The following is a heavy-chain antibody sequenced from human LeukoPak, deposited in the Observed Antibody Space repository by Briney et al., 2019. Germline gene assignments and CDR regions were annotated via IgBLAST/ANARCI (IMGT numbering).Heavy chain of an antibody. J-gene: IGHJ6*03. CDR3: ARLGLTTVTRSYYYYMDV. CDR1: GGTFSSYA. V-gene: IGHV1-69*05. CDR2: IIPIFGTA. D-gene: IGHD4-11*01. Sequence: SVKVSCKASGGTFSSYAISWVRQAPGQGLEWMGGIIPIFGTANYAQKFQGRVTMTRDESTSTAYMELSNLRCWDTALYYGARLGLTTVTRSYYYYMDVWGKGTTVTVSS.